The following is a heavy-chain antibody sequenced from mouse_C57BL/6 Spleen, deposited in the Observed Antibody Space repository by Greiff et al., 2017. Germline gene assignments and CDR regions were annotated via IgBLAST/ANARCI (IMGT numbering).Heavy chain of an antibody. CDR1: GYSITSGYY. V-gene: IGHV3-6*01. J-gene: IGHJ3*01. Sequence: EVKLMESGPGLVKPSQSLSLTCSVTGYSITSGYYWNWIRQFPGNKLEWMGYISYDGSNNYNPSLKNRISITRDTSKNQFFLKLNSVTTEDTATYYCAREGPYDGYYWFAYWGQGTLVTVSA. CDR2: ISYDGSN. D-gene: IGHD2-3*01. CDR3: AREGPYDGYYWFAY.